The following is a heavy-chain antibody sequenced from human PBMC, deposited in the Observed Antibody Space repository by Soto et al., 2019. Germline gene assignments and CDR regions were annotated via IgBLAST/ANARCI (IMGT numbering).Heavy chain of an antibody. Sequence: QTGGSLRLSCAASGFTFSSYGMHWVRQAPGKGLEWVAVISYDGSNKYYADSVKGRFTISRDNSKNTLYLQMNSLRAEDTAVYYCAKDLTTVTIYYYYGMDVWGQGTTVTVSS. CDR1: GFTFSSYG. CDR2: ISYDGSNK. D-gene: IGHD4-17*01. CDR3: AKDLTTVTIYYYYGMDV. V-gene: IGHV3-30*18. J-gene: IGHJ6*02.